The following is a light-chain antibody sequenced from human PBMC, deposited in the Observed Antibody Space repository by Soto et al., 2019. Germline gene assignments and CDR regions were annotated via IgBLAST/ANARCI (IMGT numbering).Light chain of an antibody. CDR3: QQYNNWHSIT. Sequence: EIVMTQSPATLSVSPGERSTLSCRASQSVSSNLAWYQQKPGQAPRLLIYGASTRATGIPARFSGSGSGTEFTLTISSLQSEDFAVYYCQQYNNWHSITFGHGTRLEIK. J-gene: IGKJ5*01. V-gene: IGKV3-15*01. CDR1: QSVSSN. CDR2: GAS.